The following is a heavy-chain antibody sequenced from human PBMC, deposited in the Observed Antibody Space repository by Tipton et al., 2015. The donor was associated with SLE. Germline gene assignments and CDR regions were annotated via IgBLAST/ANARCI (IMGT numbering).Heavy chain of an antibody. CDR2: IYYSGST. D-gene: IGHD3-16*02. CDR1: GGSISNSSYY. J-gene: IGHJ4*02. Sequence: TLSLTCTVSGGSISNSSYYWGWIRQPPGKGLEWIGSIYYSGSTYYNPSLKSRVTISVDTSKNQFSLKLSPVTAADTAVYYCARRLSYIWGSYRWGDWGQGTLVTVSS. CDR3: ARRLSYIWGSYRWGD. V-gene: IGHV4-39*07.